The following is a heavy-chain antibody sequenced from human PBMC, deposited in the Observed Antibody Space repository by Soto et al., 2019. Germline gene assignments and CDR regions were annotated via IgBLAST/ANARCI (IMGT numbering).Heavy chain of an antibody. J-gene: IGHJ5*02. CDR3: AGMPYTSGLRFDP. V-gene: IGHV4-30-2*01. CDR1: GDSYSISTYS. CDR2: IYQSGVT. D-gene: IGHD6-19*01. Sequence: TLSLTCNMSGDSYSISTYSWSWIRQPPGKALQWIGFIYQSGVTSYNPSLAHRVSISLDRSNNQCSLKLKSVTAADTALYFCAGMPYTSGLRFDPWGPGTLVTVSS.